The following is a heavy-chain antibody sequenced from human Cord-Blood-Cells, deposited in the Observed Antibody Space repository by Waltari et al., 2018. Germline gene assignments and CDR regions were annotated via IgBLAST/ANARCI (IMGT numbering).Heavy chain of an antibody. J-gene: IGHJ4*02. CDR2: IDPSGGST. CDR1: GYTFTSYY. CDR3: ARGGSIAARRDIDY. D-gene: IGHD6-6*01. Sequence: QVQLVQSGAEVKKPGASVKVSCKASGYTFTSYYMHWVRPAPGQGLEWMGRIDPSGGSTSYAKKFQGRVTMTRDTSTSTVYMELSSLRSEDTAVYYCARGGSIAARRDIDYWGQGTLVTVSS. V-gene: IGHV1-46*01.